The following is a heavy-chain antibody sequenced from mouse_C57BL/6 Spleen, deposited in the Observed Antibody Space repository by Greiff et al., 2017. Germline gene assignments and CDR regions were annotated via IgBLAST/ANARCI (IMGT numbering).Heavy chain of an antibody. CDR1: GYTFTSYG. J-gene: IGHJ3*01. CDR2: IDPSDSYT. CDR3: ARGPGAY. V-gene: IGHV1-59*01. Sequence: VQLQQSGAELVRPGTSVKLSCKASGYTFTSYGMHWVKQRPGQGLEWIGVIDPSDSYTNYNQKFKGKATLPVDTSSSTAYMQLSSLTSEDSAVYYCARGPGAYWGQGTLVTVSA.